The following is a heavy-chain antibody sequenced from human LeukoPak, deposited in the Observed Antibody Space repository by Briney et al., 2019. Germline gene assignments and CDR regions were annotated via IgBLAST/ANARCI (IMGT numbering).Heavy chain of an antibody. Sequence: GGSLRLSCAASGFTFSNAWMSWVRQAPGKGLEWVANINQDGTEKHYVDTVKGRFTISRGNAKNSLYLQMNSLRVEDTAVYYCAKVAKYYYGSETYYFFEHWGQGTPVTASS. CDR2: INQDGTEK. CDR1: GFTFSNAW. CDR3: AKVAKYYYGSETYYFFEH. J-gene: IGHJ4*02. D-gene: IGHD3-10*01. V-gene: IGHV3-7*01.